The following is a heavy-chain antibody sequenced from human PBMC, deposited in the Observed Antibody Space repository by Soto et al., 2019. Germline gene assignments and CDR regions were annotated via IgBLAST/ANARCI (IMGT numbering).Heavy chain of an antibody. CDR2: IYYSGTT. V-gene: IGHV4-59*08. J-gene: IGHJ4*02. Sequence: TLSLTCTVSGGSISDYYWSWIRQPPGKGLEWIGYIYYSGTTNYSPSLGSRVTISVDTSKNQFSLKLSSVTAADSAVYYCARQEDYYDSSGYYSDYWGQGTLVTVSS. CDR3: ARQEDYYDSSGYYSDY. CDR1: GGSISDYY. D-gene: IGHD3-22*01.